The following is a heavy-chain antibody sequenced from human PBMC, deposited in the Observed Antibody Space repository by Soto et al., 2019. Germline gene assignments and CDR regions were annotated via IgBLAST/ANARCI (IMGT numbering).Heavy chain of an antibody. CDR2: INAGNGNT. Sequence: ASVKVSCKASGYTFTSYSMHWVRQAPGQRLEWMGWINAGNGNTKYLQKFQGRVTITRDTSASTAYMELSSLRSEDTAVYYCASEYSGSYYYDYYYGMDVWGQGTTVTVSS. CDR3: ASEYSGSYYYDYYYGMDV. CDR1: GYTFTSYS. D-gene: IGHD1-26*01. V-gene: IGHV1-3*01. J-gene: IGHJ6*02.